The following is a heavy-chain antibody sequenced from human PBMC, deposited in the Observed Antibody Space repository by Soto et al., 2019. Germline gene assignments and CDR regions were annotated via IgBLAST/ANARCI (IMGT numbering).Heavy chain of an antibody. Sequence: PGGSLRLSCAASGFTFSSYAMSWVRQAPGKGLEWVSAISGSGGSTYYADSVKGRFTISRDNSKNTLYLQMNSLRAEDTAVYYCAKDLHTHDILTGYYFEAFDYWCPGTLLTVSS. D-gene: IGHD3-9*01. CDR2: ISGSGGST. J-gene: IGHJ4*02. CDR1: GFTFSSYA. CDR3: AKDLHTHDILTGYYFEAFDY. V-gene: IGHV3-23*01.